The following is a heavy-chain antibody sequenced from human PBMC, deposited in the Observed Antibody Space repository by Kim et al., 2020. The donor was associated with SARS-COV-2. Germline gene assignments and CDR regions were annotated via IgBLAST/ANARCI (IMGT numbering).Heavy chain of an antibody. D-gene: IGHD5-18*01. CDR1: GFSFSTYG. J-gene: IGHJ4*02. Sequence: GGSLRHSCAASGFSFSTYGMHWVRQAPGKGLQWVAILSYDGSNKYYADSVKGRFTISRDNSRNTLYLQMNSLRPEDTAVYYCAKDSSRFTSGSQYFFDYWGRGTLVIVSS. CDR2: LSYDGSNK. CDR3: AKDSSRFTSGSQYFFDY. V-gene: IGHV3-30*18.